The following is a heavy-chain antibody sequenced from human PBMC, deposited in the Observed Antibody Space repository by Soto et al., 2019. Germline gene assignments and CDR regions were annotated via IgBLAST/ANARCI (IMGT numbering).Heavy chain of an antibody. CDR1: GGSISSYF. J-gene: IGHJ4*02. D-gene: IGHD6-13*01. CDR3: ARCPSGYSSSWYYFDY. CDR2: IYASGST. Sequence: QVQLQESGPGLVKPSETLSLTCTVSGGSISSYFWSWIRQPAGKGLEWIGRIYASGSTNYNPSLKSRVTISVDTSKNQFSLKLSSVTAADTAVYYCARCPSGYSSSWYYFDYWGQGALVTVSS. V-gene: IGHV4-4*07.